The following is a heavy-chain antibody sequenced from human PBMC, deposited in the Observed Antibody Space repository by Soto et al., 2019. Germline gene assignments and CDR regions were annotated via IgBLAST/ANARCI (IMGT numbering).Heavy chain of an antibody. D-gene: IGHD2-8*01. J-gene: IGHJ6*02. CDR1: GGSFSGYY. CDR3: AKGLGYCTNGVCFPPAQNYGMDV. CDR2: INHSGST. Sequence: SETLSLTCAVYGGSFSGYYWSWIRQPPGKGLEWIGEINHSGSTNYNPSLKSRVTISVDTSKNQFSLKLSSVTAADTAVYYCAKGLGYCTNGVCFPPAQNYGMDVWGQGTTVTVSS. V-gene: IGHV4-34*01.